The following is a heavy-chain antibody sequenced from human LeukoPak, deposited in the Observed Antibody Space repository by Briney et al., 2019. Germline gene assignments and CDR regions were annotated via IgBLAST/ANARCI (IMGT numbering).Heavy chain of an antibody. V-gene: IGHV1-24*01. Sequence: ASVKVSCKVSGYTLTELSMHWVRQAPGKGLEWMGGFDPEDGETIYAQKFQGRVTMTEDTSTDTAYMELSSLRSEDTAVYYCATDIRYYDSSGSDDYWGQGTLVTVSS. J-gene: IGHJ4*02. CDR1: GYTLTELS. CDR3: ATDIRYYDSSGSDDY. D-gene: IGHD3-22*01. CDR2: FDPEDGET.